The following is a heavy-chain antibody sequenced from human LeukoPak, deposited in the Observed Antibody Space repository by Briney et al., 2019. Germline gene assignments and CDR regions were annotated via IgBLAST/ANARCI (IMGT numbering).Heavy chain of an antibody. J-gene: IGHJ4*02. CDR3: ARDSGSGNNDY. V-gene: IGHV1-3*01. CDR2: ISAGNGNT. D-gene: IGHD1-26*01. CDR1: GYTFTSYV. Sequence: ASAKVSCKASGYTFTSYVIHWVRQAPGQRLEWMGWISAGNGNTKYSQNFQGRVTFISNTSATTAFMELSSLRSEDAAVYYCARDSGSGNNDYWGQGTLVTVSS.